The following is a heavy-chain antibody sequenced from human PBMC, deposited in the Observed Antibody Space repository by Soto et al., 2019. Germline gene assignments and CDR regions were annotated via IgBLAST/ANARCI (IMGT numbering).Heavy chain of an antibody. D-gene: IGHD3-3*01. J-gene: IGHJ3*02. Sequence: GGSLRLSCAASGFTFSNAWMSWVRQAQGKGLEWVGRIKSKTDGGTTDYAAPVKGRFTISRDDSKNTLYLQMNSLKTEDTAVYYCTTGQTYYDFWSGYYTNAFDIWGQGTMVTVSS. CDR2: IKSKTDGGTT. CDR3: TTGQTYYDFWSGYYTNAFDI. V-gene: IGHV3-15*01. CDR1: GFTFSNAW.